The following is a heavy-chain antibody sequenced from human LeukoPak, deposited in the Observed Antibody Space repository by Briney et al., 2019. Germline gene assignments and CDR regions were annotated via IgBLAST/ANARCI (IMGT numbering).Heavy chain of an antibody. D-gene: IGHD1-14*01. V-gene: IGHV4-39*01. J-gene: IGHJ4*02. CDR2: ISYSGGT. Sequence: SETLSLTCTVSGVSIRSSVPITSSMLYWAWVRQPPGKGLEWIGDISYSGGTYYNPSLRSRVTISEDTSKNQFSLKLSSVTAADTAIYYCVRHAHNPTFDFWGQGTLVTVSS. CDR3: VRHAHNPTFDF. CDR1: GVSIRSSVPITSSMLY.